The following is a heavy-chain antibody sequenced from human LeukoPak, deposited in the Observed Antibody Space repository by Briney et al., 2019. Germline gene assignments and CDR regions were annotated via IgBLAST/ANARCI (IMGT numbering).Heavy chain of an antibody. CDR1: GYTFTSYG. J-gene: IGHJ6*02. V-gene: IGHV1-18*01. CDR2: ISGYNGNT. D-gene: IGHD5-18*01. Sequence: ASVKVSCKASGYTFTSYGISWVRQAPGQGLEWMGWISGYNGNTKYAHKVQGRVTMTTDTSTGTAYMKLRSLRFDDTAVYYCARAYSYGSDYYYGMDVWGQGTTVT. CDR3: ARAYSYGSDYYYGMDV.